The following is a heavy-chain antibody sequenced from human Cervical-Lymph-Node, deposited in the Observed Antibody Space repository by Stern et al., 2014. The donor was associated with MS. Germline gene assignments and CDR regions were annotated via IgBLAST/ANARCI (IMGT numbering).Heavy chain of an antibody. V-gene: IGHV1-69*01. CDR1: GDPFISYA. CDR3: AKVTSYYYYYGMDV. J-gene: IGHJ6*02. Sequence: QVQLMQSGAEVKKPGSSVKVSCKASGDPFISYAISWVRQVPGQGLEWMGGIIAIFGTTNYAQKFQGRVTITADESTSTAYMELSSLRSEDTAVYYCAKVTSYYYYYGMDVWGQGTTVTVSS. CDR2: IIAIFGTT.